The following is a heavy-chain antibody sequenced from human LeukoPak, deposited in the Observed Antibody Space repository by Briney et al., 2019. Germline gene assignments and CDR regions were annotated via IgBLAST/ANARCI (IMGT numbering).Heavy chain of an antibody. CDR3: ARDSTDGVIPRELHPPFDY. D-gene: IGHD1-26*01. J-gene: IGHJ4*02. V-gene: IGHV3-30-3*01. CDR2: ISYDGSNK. CDR1: GFTFSSYA. Sequence: PGRSLRLSCAASGFTFSSYAMHWVRQAPGKGLEWVAVISYDGSNKYYADSVKGRFTISRDNSKNTLYLQMNSLRAEDTAVYHCARDSTDGVIPRELHPPFDYWGQGTLVTVSS.